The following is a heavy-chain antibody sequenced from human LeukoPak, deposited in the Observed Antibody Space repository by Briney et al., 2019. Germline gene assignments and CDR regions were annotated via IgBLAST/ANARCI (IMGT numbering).Heavy chain of an antibody. D-gene: IGHD6-6*01. Sequence: GGSLRLSCAASGFTFSSYGMHWVRQAPGKGLEWVAVISYDGSNKYYADSVKGRFTISRDYSKNTLYLQMNSLRAEDTAVYYCAKGGPALAARHLYYFDYWGQGTLVTVSS. CDR2: ISYDGSNK. CDR3: AKGGPALAARHLYYFDY. CDR1: GFTFSSYG. J-gene: IGHJ4*02. V-gene: IGHV3-30*18.